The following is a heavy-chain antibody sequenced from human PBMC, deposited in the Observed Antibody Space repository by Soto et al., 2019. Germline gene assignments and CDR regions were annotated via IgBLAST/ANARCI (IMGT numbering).Heavy chain of an antibody. CDR2: ISGSGGSP. CDR1: GFTFSNYA. V-gene: IGHV3-23*01. Sequence: GGSLRLSCAASGFTFSNYAMNWVRLAPGKGLEWVSTISGSGGSPYYTDSVKGRFTISRDNSKNTLYLQMNSLRAGDSAIYYCAKEGTSGLYYFDYWGQGTLVTVSS. J-gene: IGHJ4*02. CDR3: AKEGTSGLYYFDY. D-gene: IGHD6-19*01.